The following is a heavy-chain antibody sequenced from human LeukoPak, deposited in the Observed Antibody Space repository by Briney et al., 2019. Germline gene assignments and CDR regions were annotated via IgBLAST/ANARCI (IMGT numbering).Heavy chain of an antibody. J-gene: IGHJ4*02. CDR1: GFTFSSYA. CDR3: ARDVTPISYFDY. CDR2: ISSSSSYI. Sequence: GGSLRLSCAASGFTFSSYAMSWVRQAPGKGLEWVSSISSSSSYIYYADSVKGRFTISRDNAKNSLYLQMNSLRAEDTAVYYCARDVTPISYFDYWGQGTLVTVSS. V-gene: IGHV3-21*01. D-gene: IGHD2-21*01.